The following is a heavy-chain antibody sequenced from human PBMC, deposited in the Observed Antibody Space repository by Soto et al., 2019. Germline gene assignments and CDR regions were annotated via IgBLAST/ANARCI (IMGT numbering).Heavy chain of an antibody. D-gene: IGHD3-10*01. CDR2: IYHSGST. CDR1: GGSISSGGYS. CDR3: ARGRPIVGVRETKNWFDP. V-gene: IGHV4-30-2*01. J-gene: IGHJ5*02. Sequence: SETLSLTCTVSGGSISSGGYSWSWIRQPPGKGLEWIGYIYHSGSTNYNPSLKSRVTISVDTSKNQFSLKLSSVTAADTAVYYCARGRPIVGVRETKNWFDPWGQGTLVTVSS.